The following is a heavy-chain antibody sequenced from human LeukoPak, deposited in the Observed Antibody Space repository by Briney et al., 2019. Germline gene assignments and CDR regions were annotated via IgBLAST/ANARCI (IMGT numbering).Heavy chain of an antibody. CDR1: GYTFTGYY. V-gene: IGHV1-2*02. J-gene: IGHJ4*02. Sequence: ASVKVSCKASGYTFTGYYMHWVRQAPGQGLEWMGWINPNSGGTNYAQKFQGRVTMTRDTSISTAYMELSRLRSDDTAVYYCAGPSRRGGPRLDYWGQGTLVTVSS. CDR3: AGPSRRGGPRLDY. D-gene: IGHD2-15*01. CDR2: INPNSGGT.